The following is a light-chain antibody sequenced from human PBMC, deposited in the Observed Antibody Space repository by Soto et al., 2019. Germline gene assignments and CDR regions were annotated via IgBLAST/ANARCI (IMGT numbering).Light chain of an antibody. CDR1: ASDVGVYNY. V-gene: IGLV2-8*01. CDR3: SSYAGSNTLYV. J-gene: IGLJ1*01. Sequence: QSVLTQPPSASGSLGQSVTISCTGTASDVGVYNYVSWYQQHPGKAPKLMIYEVTKRPSGVPDRFSGSKSGNTASLTVSGLQAEDEADYSCSSYAGSNTLYVFGTGTKVTVL. CDR2: EVT.